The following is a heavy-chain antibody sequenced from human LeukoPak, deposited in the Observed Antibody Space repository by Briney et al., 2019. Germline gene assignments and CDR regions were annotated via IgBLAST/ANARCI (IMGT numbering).Heavy chain of an antibody. Sequence: ASVKVSCKASGYTFTSYGISWVRQAPGQGLEWMGWMNPNSGNTGYAQKFQGRVTMTRNTSISTAYMELSSLRSEDTAVYYCARGPGWSWYFSYSLGLQFDYWGQGTLVTVSS. D-gene: IGHD6-13*01. J-gene: IGHJ4*02. V-gene: IGHV1-8*02. CDR3: ARGPGWSWYFSYSLGLQFDY. CDR2: MNPNSGNT. CDR1: GYTFTSYG.